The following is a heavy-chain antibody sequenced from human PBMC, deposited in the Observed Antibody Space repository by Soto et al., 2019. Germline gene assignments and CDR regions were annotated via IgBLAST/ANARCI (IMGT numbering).Heavy chain of an antibody. CDR2: VYHNGGA. V-gene: IGHV4-39*01. CDR1: GVSIHNSHSF. J-gene: IGHJ5*01. CDR3: GRVVEGATRHTDPDS. Sequence: SETLSLTCTVSGVSIHNSHSFWAWIRQPPGKGLQFIASVYHNGGAHYNSSLKSRVTISVDTANNKVYLRMRSMTAADTAFYYCGRVVEGATRHTDPDSWGQGILVTVS. D-gene: IGHD2-21*01.